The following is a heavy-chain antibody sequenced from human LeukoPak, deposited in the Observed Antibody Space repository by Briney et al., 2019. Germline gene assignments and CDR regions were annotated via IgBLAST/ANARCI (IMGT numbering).Heavy chain of an antibody. CDR1: GFTSSSYE. D-gene: IGHD3-10*01. CDR3: ARDHYYGSGHYGMDV. V-gene: IGHV3-48*03. Sequence: GGSLRLSCAASGFTSSSYEMNWVRQAPGKGLEWVSYISSSGSTIYYADSVKGRFTISRDNAKNSLYLQMNSLRAEDTAVYYCARDHYYGSGHYGMDVWGQGTTVTVSS. CDR2: ISSSGSTI. J-gene: IGHJ6*02.